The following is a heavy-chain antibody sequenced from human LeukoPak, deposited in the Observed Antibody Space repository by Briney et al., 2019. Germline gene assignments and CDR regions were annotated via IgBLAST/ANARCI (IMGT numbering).Heavy chain of an antibody. D-gene: IGHD3-10*01. CDR3: AKDLTYYYGSGRAFDI. J-gene: IGHJ3*02. CDR2: ISYDGSNK. V-gene: IGHV3-30*04. CDR1: GFTFSSYA. Sequence: GGSLRLSCAASGFTFSSYAMHWVRQAPGKGLEWVAVISYDGSNKYYADSVKGRFTISRDNSKNTLYLQMNSLRAEDTAVYYCAKDLTYYYGSGRAFDIRGQGTMVTVSS.